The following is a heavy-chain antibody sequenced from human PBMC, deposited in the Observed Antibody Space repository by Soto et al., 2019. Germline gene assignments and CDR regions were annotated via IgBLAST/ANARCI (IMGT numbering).Heavy chain of an antibody. J-gene: IGHJ3*02. CDR1: GFTFTSSA. D-gene: IGHD3-22*01. V-gene: IGHV1-58*01. CDR2: IVVGSGNT. CDR3: AAAYYYDSSGYYYDMKPDAFDI. Sequence: GASVKVSCKASGFTFTSSAVQWVRQARGQRLEWIGWIVVGSGNTNYAQKFQERVTITRGMSTSTAYMELSSLRSEDTAVYYCAAAYYYDSSGYYYDMKPDAFDIWGQGTMVTVSS.